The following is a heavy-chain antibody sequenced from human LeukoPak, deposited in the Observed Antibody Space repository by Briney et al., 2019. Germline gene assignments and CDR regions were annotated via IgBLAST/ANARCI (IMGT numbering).Heavy chain of an antibody. V-gene: IGHV3-48*01. Sequence: TGGSLRLSCAASGFTFSNYNMNWVRQAPGKGLEWVSYISSSSSTIYYADSVKGRFTISRDNSKNTLYLQMNSLRAEDTAVYYCAKVGGYSGYDLSYWGQGTLVTVSS. CDR2: ISSSSSTI. CDR3: AKVGGYSGYDLSY. CDR1: GFTFSNYN. D-gene: IGHD5-12*01. J-gene: IGHJ4*02.